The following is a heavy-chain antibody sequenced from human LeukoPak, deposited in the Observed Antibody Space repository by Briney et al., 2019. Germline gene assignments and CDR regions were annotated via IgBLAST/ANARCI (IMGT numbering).Heavy chain of an antibody. V-gene: IGHV4-34*01. D-gene: IGHD1-26*01. CDR3: ARHRKFGSGSYGFDY. J-gene: IGHJ4*02. Sequence: NPSETLSLTCAVYGGSFSGYYWSWIRQPPGKGLEWIGAINHSGSTNYNPSLKSRVTISVDTSKNQFSLKLSSVTAADTAVYYCARHRKFGSGSYGFDYWGQGTLVTVSS. CDR2: INHSGST. CDR1: GGSFSGYY.